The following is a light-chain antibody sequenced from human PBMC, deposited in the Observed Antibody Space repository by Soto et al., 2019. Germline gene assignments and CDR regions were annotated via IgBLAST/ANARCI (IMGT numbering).Light chain of an antibody. J-gene: IGLJ1*01. CDR3: CLYIGATTYV. Sequence: QSVLALAASVSGSPAQAITISCTGTSGFVGSFSRVSGCQQHPGQAPKVMVSVGHRRPSGVAGRFSGCTSVNSASLTISGLQADDEADYYCCLYIGATTYVFGTGSKVTVL. CDR1: SGFVGSFSR. CDR2: VGH. V-gene: IGLV2-23*01.